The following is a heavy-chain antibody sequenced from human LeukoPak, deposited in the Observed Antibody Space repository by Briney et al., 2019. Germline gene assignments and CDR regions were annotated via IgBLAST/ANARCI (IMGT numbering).Heavy chain of an antibody. Sequence: PSETLSLTCTVSGGSISSSSSYYWGWIRQPPGKGLEWIGSIYHSGSAYYNPSLKSRVTISVDTSKNQLSLKLSSVTAADTAVYYCARQQTANWGSPFDCWGQGTLVTVSS. CDR1: GGSISSSSSYY. D-gene: IGHD7-27*01. V-gene: IGHV4-39*01. CDR2: IYHSGSA. CDR3: ARQQTANWGSPFDC. J-gene: IGHJ4*02.